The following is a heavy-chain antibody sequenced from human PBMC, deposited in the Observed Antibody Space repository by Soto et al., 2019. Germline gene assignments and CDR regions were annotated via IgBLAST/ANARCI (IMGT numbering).Heavy chain of an antibody. D-gene: IGHD3-3*01. Sequence: SXKVSCQVTGGTXSSYASRLVRQAPGQGLEWMGGIIPIFGTANYAQKFKGRVKINADESTSTAQMELSSLRSADTAVYYGERHYDFWSGLLVADGMDVWGQGTTVTVSS. CDR2: IIPIFGTA. V-gene: IGHV1-69*13. J-gene: IGHJ6*02. CDR3: ERHYDFWSGLLVADGMDV. CDR1: GGTXSSYA.